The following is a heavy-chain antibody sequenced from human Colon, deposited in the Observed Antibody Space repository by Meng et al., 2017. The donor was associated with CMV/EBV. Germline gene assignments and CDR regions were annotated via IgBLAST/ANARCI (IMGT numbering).Heavy chain of an antibody. J-gene: IGHJ5*02. CDR1: GFTFSSYA. V-gene: IGHV3-23*03. CDR3: AKDQVPITGTNDNWFDP. Sequence: GGSLRLSCAASGFTFSSYAMSWVRQAPGKGLEWVSVIYSGGSSTYYADSVKGRFTISRDNSKNTLYLQMNSLRAEDTAVYYCAKDQVPITGTNDNWFDPWGQGTLVTVSS. D-gene: IGHD1/OR15-1a*01. CDR2: IYSGGSST.